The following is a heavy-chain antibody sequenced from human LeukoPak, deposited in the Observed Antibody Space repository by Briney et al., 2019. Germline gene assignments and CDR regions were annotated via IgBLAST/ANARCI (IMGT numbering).Heavy chain of an antibody. V-gene: IGHV3-49*04. CDR1: GFTCGDYA. J-gene: IGHJ4*02. CDR2: IRSKAYGGTT. CDR3: RRGAKIDY. Sequence: GGSLRLCCTASGFTCGDYAMSWVRQAPGKGLEWVGFIRSKAYGGTTEYDASVKGRFTISRDDSKSIAYLQMNSLKTEDTAVYYCRRGAKIDYWGQGTLVTVSS. D-gene: IGHD3-10*01.